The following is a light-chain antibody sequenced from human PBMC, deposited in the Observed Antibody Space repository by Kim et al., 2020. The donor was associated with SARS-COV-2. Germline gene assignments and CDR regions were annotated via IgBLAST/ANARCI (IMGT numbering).Light chain of an antibody. V-gene: IGLV3-1*01. CDR1: KLGDKY. CDR3: QTWDSSTVV. CDR2: QDS. J-gene: IGLJ2*01. Sequence: VTPGQTARITCSGDKLGDKYACWYQQKPGQSPVLVIYQDSKRPSGIPERFSGSNSGNAATLTISGTQAMDEADYYCQTWDSSTVVFGGGTQLTVL.